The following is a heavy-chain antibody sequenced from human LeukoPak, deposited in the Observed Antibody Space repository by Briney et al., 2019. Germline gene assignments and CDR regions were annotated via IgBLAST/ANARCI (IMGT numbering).Heavy chain of an antibody. CDR3: ARDVGPYYYDSSGDPTNDY. CDR2: INYSGSA. CDR1: GGSFSGYY. D-gene: IGHD3-22*01. J-gene: IGHJ4*02. V-gene: IGHV4-34*01. Sequence: SETLSLTCAVYGGSFSGYYWSWIRQPPGKGLEWIGEINYSGSANYNPSLKSRVTISVDTSKNQFSLKLSSVTAADTAVYYCARDVGPYYYDSSGDPTNDYWGQGTLVTVSS.